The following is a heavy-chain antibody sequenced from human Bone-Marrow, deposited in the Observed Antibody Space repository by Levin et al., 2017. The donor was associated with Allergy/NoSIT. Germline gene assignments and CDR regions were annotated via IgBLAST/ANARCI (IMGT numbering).Heavy chain of an antibody. CDR2: ISSSGSTI. CDR3: ARDRVTGTTRYYYGMDG. J-gene: IGHJ6*02. CDR1: GFTFSDYY. D-gene: IGHD1-7*01. Sequence: GGSLRLSCAASGFTFSDYYMSWIRQAPGKGLEWVSYISSSGSTIYYADSVKGRFTISRDNAKNSLYLQMNSLRAEDTAVYYCARDRVTGTTRYYYGMDGWGQGTTVTVSS. V-gene: IGHV3-11*01.